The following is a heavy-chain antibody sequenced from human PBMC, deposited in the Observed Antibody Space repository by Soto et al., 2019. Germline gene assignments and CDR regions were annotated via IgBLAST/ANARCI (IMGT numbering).Heavy chain of an antibody. V-gene: IGHV3-23*01. CDR3: AKENGFQFINLGASGFDY. D-gene: IGHD2-21*01. Sequence: EVLLLESGGGLVQPGGSLRLSCAASGFGFSNKAMSWVRQAPGKGLEWVSIISGNGVSTYYTDSLKGRFTISRDNSKNMVYLEMNSLRVEDTAVYYCAKENGFQFINLGASGFDYWGQGSLVSVSS. CDR1: GFGFSNKA. J-gene: IGHJ4*02. CDR2: ISGNGVST.